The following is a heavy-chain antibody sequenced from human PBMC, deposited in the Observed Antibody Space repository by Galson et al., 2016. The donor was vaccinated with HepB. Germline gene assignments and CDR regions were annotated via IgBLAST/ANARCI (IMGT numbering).Heavy chain of an antibody. CDR2: INPSNSDT. V-gene: IGHV5-51*01. CDR1: DYTFTSYW. CDR3: ARHTLGGPFCYSTHCPYAPLPDS. Sequence: QSGAEVKKPGDSVKISCQASDYTFTSYWIGWVRQMPGKGLEWMGIINPSNSDTKYSPSFQGLVTISADKSINTASLQWTSLPAPDSALYYCARHTLGGPFCYSTHCPYAPLPDSWGQGTLITVSS. J-gene: IGHJ5*01. D-gene: IGHD2/OR15-2a*01.